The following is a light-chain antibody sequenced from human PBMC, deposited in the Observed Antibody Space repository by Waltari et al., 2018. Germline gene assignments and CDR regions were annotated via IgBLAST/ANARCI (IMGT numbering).Light chain of an antibody. CDR2: RAS. Sequence: RPSQMCSSGCIAWYRQNPVKAPSPVAKRASSRATGTPDRFSGSGSGTDFSRTIGRLGPEDVAVYYWQQQGPLPGTFGQGAKVEIK. J-gene: IGKJ1*01. CDR3: QQQGPLPGT. CDR1: QMCSSGC. V-gene: IGKV3-20*01.